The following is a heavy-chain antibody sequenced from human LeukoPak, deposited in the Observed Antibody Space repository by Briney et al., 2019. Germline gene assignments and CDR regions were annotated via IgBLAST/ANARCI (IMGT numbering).Heavy chain of an antibody. CDR2: INHSGST. V-gene: IGHV4-34*01. Sequence: SETLSLNCAVYGGSFSDYYWSWIRQPPGKGLEWIGDINHSGSTNYNPSLKSRVSVSLDTSKNQFSLRLSSVTAAHTAVYYCARSRQEITMIVVVFTGSSLYFEYWGDGTLVTVSS. CDR3: ARSRQEITMIVVVFTGSSLYFEY. CDR1: GGSFSDYY. D-gene: IGHD3-22*01. J-gene: IGHJ4*01.